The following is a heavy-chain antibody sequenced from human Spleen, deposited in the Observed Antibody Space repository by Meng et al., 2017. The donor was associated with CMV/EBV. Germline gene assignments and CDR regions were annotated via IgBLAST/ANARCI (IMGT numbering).Heavy chain of an antibody. Sequence: VKVSCKASGYTFTSYGISWVRQAPGQGLEWMGWISAYNGNTNYAQKFQDRVTMTTDTSTSTAYLELRSLRSDDTAVYYCARDEAEYCSGLMCLDNRNDYWGQGTLVTVSS. V-gene: IGHV1-18*01. D-gene: IGHD2-15*01. CDR3: ARDEAEYCSGLMCLDNRNDY. CDR1: GYTFTSYG. J-gene: IGHJ4*02. CDR2: ISAYNGNT.